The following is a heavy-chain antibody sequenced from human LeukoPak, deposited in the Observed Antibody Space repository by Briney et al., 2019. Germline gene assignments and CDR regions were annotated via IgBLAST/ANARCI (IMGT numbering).Heavy chain of an antibody. CDR1: GYTFTSYG. D-gene: IGHD6-13*01. Sequence: ASVKVSCKASGYTFTSYGISWVRQAPGQGLEGMGWISAYNGNTNYAQKLQGRVTMTTDTSTSTAYMELRSLRSDDTAVYYCARGSTSRKTAAGTIAFDIWGQGTMVTVSS. CDR2: ISAYNGNT. J-gene: IGHJ3*02. CDR3: ARGSTSRKTAAGTIAFDI. V-gene: IGHV1-18*01.